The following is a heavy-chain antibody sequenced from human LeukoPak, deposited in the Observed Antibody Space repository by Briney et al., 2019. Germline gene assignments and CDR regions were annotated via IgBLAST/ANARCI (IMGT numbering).Heavy chain of an antibody. D-gene: IGHD3-9*01. CDR1: GFTFSSYS. J-gene: IGHJ4*02. CDR2: ISSSSSYI. V-gene: IGHV3-21*01. Sequence: GGSLRLSCAASGFTFSSYSMNWVRQAPGKGLEWVSSISSSSSYIYYADSVKGRFATSRDNAKNTLYLQMNSLRAEDTAVCYCARNDILTGYLSFDYWGQGTLVTVSS. CDR3: ARNDILTGYLSFDY.